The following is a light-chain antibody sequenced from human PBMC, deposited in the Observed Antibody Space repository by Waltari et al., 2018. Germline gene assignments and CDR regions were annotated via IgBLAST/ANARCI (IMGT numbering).Light chain of an antibody. Sequence: QSVLTQPPSVSAAPGQQVTISCSGSSSNIGNNDISWYQHLPGTAPKLLIYDNEKRPSGIPDRFYGSKSGTSATLGITGLQTGDEADYYCGTWDSSLNVGVFGGGTELTVL. CDR1: SSNIGNND. CDR3: GTWDSSLNVGV. V-gene: IGLV1-51*01. J-gene: IGLJ3*02. CDR2: DNE.